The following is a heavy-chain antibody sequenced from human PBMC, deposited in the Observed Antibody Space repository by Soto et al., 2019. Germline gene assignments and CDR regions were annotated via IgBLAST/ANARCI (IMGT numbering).Heavy chain of an antibody. CDR3: VKDPNGDYFGTFEF. V-gene: IGHV3-23*01. CDR2: STGNGALT. Sequence: EVQFLESGGGVVRPGGSLRLSCVASGLSFDNYAMTWVRQSQGKGLEWLACSTGNGALTSYSDSVRGLFTISRDNSKNTLYLQMDSQRADDTAVYYCVKDPNGDYFGTFEFWGQGTTVTVSS. J-gene: IGHJ3*01. CDR1: GLSFDNYA. D-gene: IGHD4-17*01.